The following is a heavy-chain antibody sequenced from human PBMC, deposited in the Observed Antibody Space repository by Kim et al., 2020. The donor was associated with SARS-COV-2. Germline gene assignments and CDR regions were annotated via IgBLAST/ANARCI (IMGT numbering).Heavy chain of an antibody. CDR3: ARGDFGDNVGTFRY. V-gene: IGHV6-1*01. J-gene: IGHJ4*02. Sequence: YAVSVQSRITINPDTSKNQFSLQLNSVTPEDTAVYYCARGDFGDNVGTFRYWGQGTLVTVSS. D-gene: IGHD4-17*01.